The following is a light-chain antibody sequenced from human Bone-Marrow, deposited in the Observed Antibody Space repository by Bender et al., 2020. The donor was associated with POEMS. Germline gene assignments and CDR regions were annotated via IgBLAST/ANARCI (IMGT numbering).Light chain of an antibody. CDR2: EVS. J-gene: IGLJ2*01. CDR3: SSYTSSSAVV. V-gene: IGLV2-14*02. CDR1: ISDVGSYNL. Sequence: QSALTQPASVSGSPGQSITISCTGTISDVGSYNLVSWYQQYPGKAPKTMIYEVSKRPSGVSNRFSGSKSGNTASLTISGLQSEDEADYYCSSYTSSSAVVFGGGTKVTVL.